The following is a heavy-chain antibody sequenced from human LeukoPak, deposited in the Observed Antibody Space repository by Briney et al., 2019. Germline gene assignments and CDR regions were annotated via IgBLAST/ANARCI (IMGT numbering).Heavy chain of an antibody. V-gene: IGHV1-18*01. J-gene: IGHJ4*02. CDR1: GYTFTSYD. Sequence: ASVKVSCKASGYTFTSYDISWVRQAPGQGLEWMGWISAYNGNTNYAQKLQGRVTMTTDTSTSTAYMELRSLRSDDTAVYYCARVVVGYDSSGYYYRYYFDYWGQGTLVTVSS. CDR2: ISAYNGNT. D-gene: IGHD3-22*01. CDR3: ARVVVGYDSSGYYYRYYFDY.